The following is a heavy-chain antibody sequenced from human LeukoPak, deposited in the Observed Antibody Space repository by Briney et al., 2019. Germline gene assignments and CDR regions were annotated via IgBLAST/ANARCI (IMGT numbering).Heavy chain of an antibody. V-gene: IGHV4-59*08. CDR3: ARHAAKGAFDI. J-gene: IGHJ3*02. CDR1: GGSISSYY. D-gene: IGHD6-25*01. CDR2: IYYSGST. Sequence: PSETLFLTCTVSGGSISSYYWSWIRQPPGKGLEWIGYIYYSGSTNYNPSLKSRVTISVDTSKNQFSLKLSSVTAADTAVYYCARHAAKGAFDIWGQGTMVTVSS.